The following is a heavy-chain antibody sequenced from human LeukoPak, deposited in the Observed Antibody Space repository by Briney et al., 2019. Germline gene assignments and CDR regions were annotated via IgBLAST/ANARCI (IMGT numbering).Heavy chain of an antibody. V-gene: IGHV4-38-2*01. D-gene: IGHD3-22*01. CDR2: IYYSGST. J-gene: IGHJ4*02. CDR3: GLRHRSGYFLY. Sequence: PSETLSLTGASSGYSISSGYSWVWIRQPPGKRLEWIGSIYYSGSTHYNSSLKSRVPISVETTNTQFSLRLSPVTAAATAVYYCGLRHRSGYFLYGGQGTRVTVSS. CDR1: GYSISSGYS.